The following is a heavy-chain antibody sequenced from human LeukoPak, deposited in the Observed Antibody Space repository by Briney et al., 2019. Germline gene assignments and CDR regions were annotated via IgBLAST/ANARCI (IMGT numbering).Heavy chain of an antibody. CDR2: IYYSGST. V-gene: IGHV4-59*01. CDR3: ARDSGSGWPDWYFDL. Sequence: SETLSLTYTVSGGSISNYYWNCIRQPPGKGLEWIGYIYYSGSTNYNPSLKSRVTISVDTSKNQFSLKLSSVTAADTAVYYCARDSGSGWPDWYFDLWGRGTLVTVSS. CDR1: GGSISNYY. J-gene: IGHJ2*01. D-gene: IGHD6-19*01.